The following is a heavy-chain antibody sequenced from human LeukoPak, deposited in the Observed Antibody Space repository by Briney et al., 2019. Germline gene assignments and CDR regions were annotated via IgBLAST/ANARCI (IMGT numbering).Heavy chain of an antibody. J-gene: IGHJ3*02. V-gene: IGHV4-59*08. CDR1: GGSISSYY. Sequence: TSETLSLTCTVSGGSISSYYWSWIRQPPGKGLEWIGYIYYSGSINYNPSLKSRVTISVDTSKNKLSLKLSSVTAADTAVYYCARHGGSSGFDAFDIWGQGTMVTVSS. CDR3: ARHGGSSGFDAFDI. CDR2: IYYSGSI. D-gene: IGHD5-18*01.